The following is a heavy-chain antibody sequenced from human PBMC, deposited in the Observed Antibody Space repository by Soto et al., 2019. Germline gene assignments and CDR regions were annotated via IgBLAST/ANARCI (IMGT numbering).Heavy chain of an antibody. CDR1: GYNFANYW. J-gene: IGHJ5*02. Sequence: DVQLVQSGAEVKKPGESLRISCEGSGYNFANYWIGWVRLMPGKGLEWIGIIYPRDSDTTYNPSFEGQVTMSVDGSLNTAYLQWSSLKASDSGIYYCARRMGPSIGWFDPWGQGTLVTVSS. V-gene: IGHV5-51*01. CDR2: IYPRDSDT. D-gene: IGHD2-15*01. CDR3: ARRMGPSIGWFDP.